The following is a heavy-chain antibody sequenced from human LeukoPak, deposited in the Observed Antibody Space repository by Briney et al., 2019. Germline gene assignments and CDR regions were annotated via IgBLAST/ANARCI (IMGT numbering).Heavy chain of an antibody. CDR3: ARIFRAAAVDY. J-gene: IGHJ4*02. V-gene: IGHV4-59*01. CDR1: GGSISSYY. D-gene: IGHD6-13*01. Sequence: PSETLSLTCTVSGGSISSYYWSWIRQPPGKGLEWIGYIHYSGSTNYNPSLKSRVTIPKDTSKNQFSLKLSSVTAADTAVYYCARIFRAAAVDYWGQGTLVTVSS. CDR2: IHYSGST.